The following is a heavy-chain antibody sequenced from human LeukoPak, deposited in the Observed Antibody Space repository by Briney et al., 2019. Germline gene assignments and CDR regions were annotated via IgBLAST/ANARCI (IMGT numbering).Heavy chain of an antibody. CDR2: IRYDGSNK. Sequence: GGSLRLSCAASGFTFSSYGIHWVRQAPGKGLEWVAFIRYDGSNKYYADSVKGRFTISRDNSKNTLYLQMNSLRADDTAVYYCARANMVRGVGSFFDRNWFDPWGQGTLVTVSS. CDR3: ARANMVRGVGSFFDRNWFDP. V-gene: IGHV3-30*02. D-gene: IGHD3-10*01. J-gene: IGHJ5*02. CDR1: GFTFSSYG.